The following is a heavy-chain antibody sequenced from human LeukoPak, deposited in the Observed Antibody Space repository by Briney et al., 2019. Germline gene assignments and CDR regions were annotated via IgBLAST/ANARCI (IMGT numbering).Heavy chain of an antibody. CDR3: ASLMGDRTPGY. J-gene: IGHJ4*02. V-gene: IGHV3-11*04. CDR1: GFTLSDYY. CDR2: ISSSGSTI. D-gene: IGHD3-16*01. Sequence: KPGGSLRLSCAASGFTLSDYYMSWIRQTPGRGLEWVPYISSSGSTIYYADSVKGRFTISRDNAKSSLYLQMNSLGAEDTAVYYCASLMGDRTPGYWDQGTLVTVSS.